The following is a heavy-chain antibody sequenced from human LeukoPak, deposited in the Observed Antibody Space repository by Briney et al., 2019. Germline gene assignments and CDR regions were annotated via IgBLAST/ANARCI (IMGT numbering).Heavy chain of an antibody. V-gene: IGHV4-59*01. J-gene: IGHJ6*02. CDR3: ARVGGSNYYYYGMDV. D-gene: IGHD2-15*01. CDR1: GGSISSYY. Sequence: PSETLSLTCTVSGGSISSYYWSWIRQPPGKGLEWIGYIYYGENTNYNPFLKSRVTMSVDTSMNQFSLKLSSVTAADTAVYYCARVGGSNYYYYGMDVWGQGTTVTVSS. CDR2: IYYGENT.